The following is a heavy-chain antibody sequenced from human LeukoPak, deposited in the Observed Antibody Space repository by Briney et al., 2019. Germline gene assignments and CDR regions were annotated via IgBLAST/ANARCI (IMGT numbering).Heavy chain of an antibody. J-gene: IGHJ4*02. CDR2: IYPGDSDT. Sequence: GESLKISCKGSGCSFTNYWIGWVRQMPGKGLEWMGIIYPGDSDTRYSPSFQGQVTISADKSISTAFLQWSGLKASDTAMYYCARSCSSGSCYYFDYWGQGTLVTASS. D-gene: IGHD2-15*01. V-gene: IGHV5-51*01. CDR3: ARSCSSGSCYYFDY. CDR1: GCSFTNYW.